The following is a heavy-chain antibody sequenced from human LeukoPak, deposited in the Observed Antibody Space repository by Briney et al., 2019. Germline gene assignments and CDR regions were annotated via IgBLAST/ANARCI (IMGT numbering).Heavy chain of an antibody. D-gene: IGHD5-24*01. CDR3: ARIRDGYNDAYDI. CDR2: FDPEDGET. CDR1: GYTLTALS. V-gene: IGHV1-24*01. J-gene: IGHJ3*02. Sequence: GASVKVSCKVSGYTLTALSMQWVRQAPGKGLEWMGGFDPEDGETIYAQKFQGRVTMTSDTSARTVYMELSSLRSEDTAIYYCARIRDGYNDAYDIWGQGTVVTVPS.